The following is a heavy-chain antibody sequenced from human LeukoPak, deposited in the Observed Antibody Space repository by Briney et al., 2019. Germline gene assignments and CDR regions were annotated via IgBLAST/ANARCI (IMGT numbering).Heavy chain of an antibody. CDR1: GFTVSSNY. J-gene: IGHJ4*02. V-gene: IGHV3-66*02. D-gene: IGHD1-26*01. CDR3: ARVTTLGARIIDY. Sequence: HPGGSLRLSCAASGFTVSSNYMSWVRQAPGKGLEWVSVIYSGGSTYYADSVKGRFTISRDSSKNTLHLQMNSLRAEDTAVYYCARVTTLGARIIDYWGQGTLVTVSS. CDR2: IYSGGST.